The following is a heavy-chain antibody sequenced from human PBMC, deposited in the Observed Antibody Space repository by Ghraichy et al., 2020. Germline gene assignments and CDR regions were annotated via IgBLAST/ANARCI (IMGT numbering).Heavy chain of an antibody. CDR1: GGAISSGSYS. Sequence: LNISCAVSGGAISSGSYSWSWIRQPPGKGLEWIGYIYQSGNTYYNPSLKSRVTISLDISKNQFSLNLTSVTAADTAVYYCARAPYDDDGFYDDGFDIWGQGTMFTVSS. V-gene: IGHV4-30-2*01. J-gene: IGHJ3*02. CDR2: IYQSGNT. CDR3: ARAPYDDDGFYDDGFDI. D-gene: IGHD3-22*01.